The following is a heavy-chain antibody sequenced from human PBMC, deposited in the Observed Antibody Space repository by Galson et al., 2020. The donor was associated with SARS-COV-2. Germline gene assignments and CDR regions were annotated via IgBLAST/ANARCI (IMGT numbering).Heavy chain of an antibody. Sequence: ASETLSLTCSVSGGSISSSAYHWGWIRQPPGKGLEWIGSIYYSGITYDNPSLKSRVTMSVDTSKDQFSLKLSSVTAADTAVYFCARHFRGGSKQCDDWGQGTLVTVSS. V-gene: IGHV4-39*01. CDR2: IYYSGIT. D-gene: IGHD3-16*01. J-gene: IGHJ4*02. CDR3: ARHFRGGSKQCDD. CDR1: GGSISSSAYH.